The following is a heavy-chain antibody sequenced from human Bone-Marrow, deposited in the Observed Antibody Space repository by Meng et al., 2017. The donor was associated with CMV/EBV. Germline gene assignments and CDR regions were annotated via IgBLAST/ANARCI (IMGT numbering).Heavy chain of an antibody. J-gene: IGHJ3*02. CDR1: GYSFTSYW. V-gene: IGHV5-51*01. CDR3: ASSYYYESSGYYWDAFDI. Sequence: GESLKISCKGSGYSFTSYWIGWVRQMPGKGLEWMGIIYPGDSDTRYSPSFQGQVTISADKSISTAYLQWSSLKASETAMYYCASSYYYESSGYYWDAFDIWGQGTMVTVSS. D-gene: IGHD3-22*01. CDR2: IYPGDSDT.